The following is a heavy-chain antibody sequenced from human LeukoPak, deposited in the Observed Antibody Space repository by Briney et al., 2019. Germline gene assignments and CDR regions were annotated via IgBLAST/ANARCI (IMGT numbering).Heavy chain of an antibody. J-gene: IGHJ4*02. CDR1: GFSFDTYY. CDR3: AWLVREPAY. D-gene: IGHD1-14*01. CDR2: ISRDGSEK. Sequence: GGSLRLSCAASGFSFDTYYMGWVHQAPGKGLESVAMISRDGSEKYYVDSVKGRFTISRDNAMNSLYLQMNSLSADDSAVYYCAWLVREPAYWGQGTLVTVST. V-gene: IGHV3-7*01.